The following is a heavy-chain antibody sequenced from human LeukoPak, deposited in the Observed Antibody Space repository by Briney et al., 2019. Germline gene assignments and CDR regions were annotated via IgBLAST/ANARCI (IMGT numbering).Heavy chain of an antibody. CDR3: ARGLGDYYDSSGYYHGWFDP. J-gene: IGHJ5*02. V-gene: IGHV4-39*07. CDR2: IYYSGST. CDR1: GGYISSSSYY. Sequence: SETLSLTCTVSGGYISSSSYYWGWIRQPPGKGMEGIGSIYYSGSTYYNPSLKSRVTISVDTSKNQFSLKLSSVTAADTAVYYCARGLGDYYDSSGYYHGWFDPWGQGTLVTVSS. D-gene: IGHD3-22*01.